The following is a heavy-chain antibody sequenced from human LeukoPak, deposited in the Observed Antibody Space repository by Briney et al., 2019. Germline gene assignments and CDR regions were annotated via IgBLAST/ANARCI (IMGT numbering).Heavy chain of an antibody. CDR3: AKNSGYSWQYFFDY. CDR1: GFTFSGYA. Sequence: PGGSLRLSCAASGFTFSGYAMYWVRQAPGKGLEWVSSIEASGGATYYADSVKGRFTISRDNSKNTLYLQMNSLRAKDAAVYFCAKNSGYSWQYFFDYWGQGTLVTVSS. V-gene: IGHV3-23*01. D-gene: IGHD6-25*01. J-gene: IGHJ4*02. CDR2: IEASGGAT.